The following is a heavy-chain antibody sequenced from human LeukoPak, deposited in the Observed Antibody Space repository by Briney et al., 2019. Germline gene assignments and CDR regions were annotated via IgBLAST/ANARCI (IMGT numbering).Heavy chain of an antibody. CDR3: TRGGYGGPRVAFDY. V-gene: IGHV1-46*01. CDR2: INPSGGST. J-gene: IGHJ4*02. Sequence: ASVKVSCKASGYTFTSYYIHWVRQAPGEGLEWMGIINPSGGSTSYAQEFQGRVTITRDTSASTAYMELSSLRSEDTAVYYCTRGGYGGPRVAFDYWGQGTLVTVSS. D-gene: IGHD1-1*01. CDR1: GYTFTSYY.